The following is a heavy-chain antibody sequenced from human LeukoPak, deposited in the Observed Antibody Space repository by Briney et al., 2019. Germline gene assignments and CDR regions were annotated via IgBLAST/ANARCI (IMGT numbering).Heavy chain of an antibody. CDR3: AKSLRAAAGTGAFDI. V-gene: IGHV3-23*01. J-gene: IGHJ3*02. CDR2: FRASDDTT. D-gene: IGHD6-13*01. Sequence: PGGSLRLSCAASGFTFSNYDMSWVRQAPGKGLEWVSSFRASDDTTYYADSVKGRFTISRDNSKNTLYLQMNSLRVEDTAVYYCAKSLRAAAGTGAFDIWGQGTMATVSS. CDR1: GFTFSNYD.